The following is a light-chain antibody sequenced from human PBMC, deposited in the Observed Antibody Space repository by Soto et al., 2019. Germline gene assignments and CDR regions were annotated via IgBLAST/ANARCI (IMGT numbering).Light chain of an antibody. CDR1: SSDVGAYNS. CDR2: EVS. CDR3: SSYAGSKYV. Sequence: QSALTQPPSASGSPGQPVTISCTGTSSDVGAYNSVSWYQQHPGKAPKLMIYEVSKRPSGVPDRFSGSKSGNTASLTVSGLQAEDEADYYCSSYAGSKYVFGTGTKVTVL. V-gene: IGLV2-8*01. J-gene: IGLJ1*01.